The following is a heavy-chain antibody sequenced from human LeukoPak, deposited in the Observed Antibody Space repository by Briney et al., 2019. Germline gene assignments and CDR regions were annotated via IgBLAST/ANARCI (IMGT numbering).Heavy chain of an antibody. CDR3: ASPRYCSSTSCYFGYDY. Sequence: SETLSLTCTVSGGSISPYYWSWIRQPAGKGLEWIGRVHASGSPNYNPSLKSRVTISVDTSKNQFSLKLSSVTAADTAVYYCASPRYCSSTSCYFGYDYWGQGTLVTVSS. V-gene: IGHV4-4*07. J-gene: IGHJ4*02. D-gene: IGHD2-2*01. CDR2: VHASGSP. CDR1: GGSISPYY.